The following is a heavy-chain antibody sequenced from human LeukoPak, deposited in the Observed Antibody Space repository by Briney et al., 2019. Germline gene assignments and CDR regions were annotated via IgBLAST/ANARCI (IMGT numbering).Heavy chain of an antibody. CDR2: INEDGSEK. D-gene: IGHD3-10*01. Sequence: PGGSLRLSCAASAFTFSRYWTTWVRQAPGKGLEWVANINEDGSEKYYLDSVRGRFTISRDNAKNSLYLQMDSLRAEDPAVYYCARLFVYGSGAEAFDYWGQGALVTVSS. J-gene: IGHJ4*02. V-gene: IGHV3-7*01. CDR3: ARLFVYGSGAEAFDY. CDR1: AFTFSRYW.